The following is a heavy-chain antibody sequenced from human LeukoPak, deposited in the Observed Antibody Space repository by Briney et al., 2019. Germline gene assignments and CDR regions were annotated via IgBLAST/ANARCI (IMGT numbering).Heavy chain of an antibody. CDR2: IYPGDSDT. D-gene: IGHD3-10*01. Sequence: GESLKISCKGSGYSFTNYWIGWVRQMPGKGLEWMGIIYPGDSDTKYSPSFQGQVTISADKSITSAYLQWSSLKASDTAMYYCARQYGSGSYDYWGQGTLVTVSS. CDR1: GYSFTNYW. CDR3: ARQYGSGSYDY. V-gene: IGHV5-51*01. J-gene: IGHJ4*02.